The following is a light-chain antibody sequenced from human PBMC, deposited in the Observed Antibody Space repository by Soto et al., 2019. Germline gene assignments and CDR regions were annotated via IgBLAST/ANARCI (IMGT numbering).Light chain of an antibody. CDR2: STN. CDR1: SGSVSTSYY. Sequence: QTVVTQEPSFSVSPGRTVTLTCGLSSGSVSTSYYPSWYQQTPGQAPRTLIYSTNTRSSGVPDRFSGSILGNKAALTITGAQADDESDYYGVLYMGSGISGVFGGGAKLTVL. V-gene: IGLV8-61*01. CDR3: VLYMGSGISGV. J-gene: IGLJ3*02.